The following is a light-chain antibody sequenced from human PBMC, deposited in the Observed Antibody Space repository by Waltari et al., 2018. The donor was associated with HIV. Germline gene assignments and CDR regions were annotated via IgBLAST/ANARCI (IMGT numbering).Light chain of an antibody. J-gene: IGLJ7*01. V-gene: IGLV1-47*01. CDR2: RNN. CDR3: AAWDDSLSGAV. Sequence: PGQRVTISCSGSSSNIGSNYVYWYQQLPGTAPKLLIYRNNQRPSGVPDRLSGSKSGTSASLAISGLRSEDEADYYCAAWDDSLSGAVFGGGTQLTVL. CDR1: SSNIGSNY.